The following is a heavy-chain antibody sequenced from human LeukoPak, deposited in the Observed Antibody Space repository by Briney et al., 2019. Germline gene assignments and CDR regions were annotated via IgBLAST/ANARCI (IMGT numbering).Heavy chain of an antibody. V-gene: IGHV3-23*01. CDR2: ISGSGGST. J-gene: IGHJ3*02. CDR3: AKVGSSTSHPDDAFDI. D-gene: IGHD2-2*01. Sequence: GGSLRLSCAASGFTFSSYAMSWVRRAPGKGLEWVSAISGSGGSTYYADSVKGRFTISRDNSKNTLYLQMNGLRAEDTAVYYCAKVGSSTSHPDDAFDIWGQGTMVTVSS. CDR1: GFTFSSYA.